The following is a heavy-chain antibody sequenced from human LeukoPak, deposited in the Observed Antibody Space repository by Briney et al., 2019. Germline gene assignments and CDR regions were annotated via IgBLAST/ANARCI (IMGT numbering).Heavy chain of an antibody. CDR2: ISGSGGST. Sequence: PGGSLRLSCAASGFTFSSYAMSWVRQAPGKGLEWVSGISGSGGSTYYADSVKGRFTISRDNSKNTLYLQMNSLRAEDTAVYYCARAAKLNVNNYYYYGMDVWGQGTTVTVSS. V-gene: IGHV3-23*01. CDR1: GFTFSSYA. J-gene: IGHJ6*02. CDR3: ARAAKLNVNNYYYYGMDV. D-gene: IGHD1-1*01.